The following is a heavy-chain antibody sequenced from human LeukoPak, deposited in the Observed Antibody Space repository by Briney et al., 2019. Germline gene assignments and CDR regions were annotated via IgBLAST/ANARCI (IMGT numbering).Heavy chain of an antibody. D-gene: IGHD3-10*01. J-gene: IGHJ6*02. Sequence: PGGSLRLSCAASGFTFSSYAMHWVRQAPGKGLEWVAVISYDGSNKYYADSVKGRFTISRDNSKNTLYLQMNSLRAEDTAVYYCARVKSRGNYYYYYGMDVWGQGTTVTVSS. CDR1: GFTFSSYA. CDR3: ARVKSRGNYYYYYGMDV. CDR2: ISYDGSNK. V-gene: IGHV3-30-3*01.